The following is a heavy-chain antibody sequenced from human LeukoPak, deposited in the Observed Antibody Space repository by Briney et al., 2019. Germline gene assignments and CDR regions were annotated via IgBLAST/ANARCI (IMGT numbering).Heavy chain of an antibody. CDR2: IYSSGTT. Sequence: PSETLSLTCSVSGASISPSYWSWLRQPPGRGLEWIGYIYSSGTTNYNTSLASRVTISLDTSKNQFSLRLSSVSAVDTAVYYCAREADHDAFDIWGQGTMVTVSS. CDR1: GASISPSY. J-gene: IGHJ3*02. D-gene: IGHD2-15*01. CDR3: AREADHDAFDI. V-gene: IGHV4-4*08.